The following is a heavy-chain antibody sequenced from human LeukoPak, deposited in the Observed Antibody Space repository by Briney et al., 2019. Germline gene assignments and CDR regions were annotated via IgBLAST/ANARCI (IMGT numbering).Heavy chain of an antibody. D-gene: IGHD3-10*01. CDR2: IYYSGST. Sequence: SETLSLTCTVSGGSISSYYWSWIRQPPGKGLEWIGYIYYSGSTNYNPSLKSRVTISVDTSKNQFSLKLSSVTAADTAVYYCARPMVRGVIINAFDIWGQGTMVIVSS. J-gene: IGHJ3*02. V-gene: IGHV4-59*08. CDR3: ARPMVRGVIINAFDI. CDR1: GGSISSYY.